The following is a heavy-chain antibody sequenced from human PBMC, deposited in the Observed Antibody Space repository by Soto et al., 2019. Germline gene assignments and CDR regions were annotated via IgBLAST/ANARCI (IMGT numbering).Heavy chain of an antibody. V-gene: IGHV4-59*01. D-gene: IGHD1-26*01. J-gene: IGHJ4*02. CDR3: ARVEWELPWYFDY. CDR1: GGSISSYY. CDR2: IYYSGST. Sequence: SETLSLTCTVSGGSISSYYWSWIRQPPGKGLEWIGYIYYSGSTNYNPSLKSRVTISVDTSKNQFSLKLSSVTAADTAVYYCARVEWELPWYFDYWGQGTLVTVSA.